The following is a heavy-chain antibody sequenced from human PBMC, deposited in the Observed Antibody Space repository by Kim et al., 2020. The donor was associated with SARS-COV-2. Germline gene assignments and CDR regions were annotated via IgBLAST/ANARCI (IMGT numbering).Heavy chain of an antibody. CDR3: ARDSTHGSGSYYYYYGMDV. CDR2: IKQDGSEK. V-gene: IGHV3-7*03. J-gene: IGHJ6*02. Sequence: GGSLRLSCAASGFTFSSYWMSWVRQAPGKGLEWVANIKQDGSEKYYVDSVKGRFTISRDNAKNSLYLQMNSLRAEDTAVYYCARDSTHGSGSYYYYYGMDVWGQGTTVTVSS. D-gene: IGHD3-10*01. CDR1: GFTFSSYW.